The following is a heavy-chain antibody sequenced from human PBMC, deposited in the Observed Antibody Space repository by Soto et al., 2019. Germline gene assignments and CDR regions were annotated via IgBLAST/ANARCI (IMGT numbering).Heavy chain of an antibody. J-gene: IGHJ4*02. CDR3: ARTSTATTVTMPFDY. Sequence: PGGSLRLSCAASGFTFSSYAMHWVRQAPGKGLEWVAVISYDGSNKYYADSVKGRFTISRDNSKNTLYLQMNSLRAEDTAVYYCARTSTATTVTMPFDYWGQGTLVPSPQ. V-gene: IGHV3-30-3*01. CDR1: GFTFSSYA. D-gene: IGHD4-17*01. CDR2: ISYDGSNK.